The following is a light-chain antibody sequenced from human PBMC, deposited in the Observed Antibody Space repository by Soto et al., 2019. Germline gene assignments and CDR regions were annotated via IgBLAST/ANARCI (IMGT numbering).Light chain of an antibody. CDR2: GAS. CDR3: QQYGSSLTWT. Sequence: EIVLTQSPGTLSLSPGERATFSCRASQSVSSNYLAWYQQKPGQAPRLLIYGASSRATGIPDRFSGSGSGTDFTLTISRLEPEDFAVYYCQQYGSSLTWTFGQGTKVDNK. CDR1: QSVSSNY. V-gene: IGKV3-20*01. J-gene: IGKJ1*01.